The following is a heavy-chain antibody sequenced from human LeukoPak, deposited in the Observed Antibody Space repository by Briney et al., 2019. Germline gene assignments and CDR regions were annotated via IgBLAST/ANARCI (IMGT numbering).Heavy chain of an antibody. CDR2: IYYSGST. J-gene: IGHJ4*02. CDR1: GGSISSYY. D-gene: IGHD3-22*01. V-gene: IGHV4-59*08. CDR3: ARAVTYYYDSSGYPTLDY. Sequence: PSETLSLTCSVSGGSISSYYWSWIRQPPGKGLEWIGYIYYSGSTNYNPSLKSRVTISVDMSKNQFSLKLSSVTAADTAAYYCARAVTYYYDSSGYPTLDYWGQGTLVTVSS.